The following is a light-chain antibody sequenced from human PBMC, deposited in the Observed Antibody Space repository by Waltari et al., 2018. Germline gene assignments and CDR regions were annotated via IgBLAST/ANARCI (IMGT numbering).Light chain of an antibody. CDR2: EAS. J-gene: IGKJ1*01. CDR1: QSISGL. Sequence: DIQMTQSPSTLSASVGDRVTITCRASQSISGLLAWYRQEAGKAPKLLIYEASTLESGVPSRFSGSGSGTEFTLTISGVQPDDVATFYGQQYRTYPWTFGRGTKVEIK. V-gene: IGKV1-5*03. CDR3: QQYRTYPWT.